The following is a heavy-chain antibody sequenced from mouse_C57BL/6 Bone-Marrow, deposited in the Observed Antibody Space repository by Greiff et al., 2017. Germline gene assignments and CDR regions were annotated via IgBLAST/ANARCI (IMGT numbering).Heavy chain of an antibody. CDR3: ASDWYGSSCTWFAY. J-gene: IGHJ3*01. Sequence: VQLKESGAELVKPGASVKLSCTASGFNIKDYYMHWVKQRTEQGLEWIGRIDPEDGETKYAPKFQGKATLTADTSSNTAYLQLSSLTSEDAAVYYCASDWYGSSCTWFAYWGQGTLVTVSA. V-gene: IGHV14-2*01. CDR1: GFNIKDYY. D-gene: IGHD1-1*01. CDR2: IDPEDGET.